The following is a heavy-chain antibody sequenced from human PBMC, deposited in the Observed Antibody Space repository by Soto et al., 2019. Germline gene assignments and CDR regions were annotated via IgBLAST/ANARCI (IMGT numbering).Heavy chain of an antibody. CDR3: ASYDSSGNFDY. CDR1: GGSISSYY. D-gene: IGHD3-22*01. V-gene: IGHV4-59*01. CDR2: IYYSGST. Sequence: QVQLQEAGPGLVKPSETLSLTCTVSGGSISSYYWSWIRQPPGKELECIGYIYYSGSTTYNPSLMSRVTISVDTSKNQFSLKLSSVTAADTAVYYCASYDSSGNFDYWGQGTLVTVSS. J-gene: IGHJ4*02.